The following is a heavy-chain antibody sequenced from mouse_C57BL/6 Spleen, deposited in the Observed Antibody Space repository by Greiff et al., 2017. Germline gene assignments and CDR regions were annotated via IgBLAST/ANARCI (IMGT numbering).Heavy chain of an antibody. D-gene: IGHD1-1*01. J-gene: IGHJ1*03. CDR3: SIPGTTVVARYFDV. CDR2: ISGCGGNT. Sequence: EVKLVESGGGLVKPGGSLKLSCTASGFTFSSYTMSWVRQTQEKRLEWVATISGCGGNTYYPDSVKGRVTLSIDIANNTLYLQMSSLRSKDTAVYYCSIPGTTVVARYFDVWGTGTTVTVSS. V-gene: IGHV5-9*04. CDR1: GFTFSSYT.